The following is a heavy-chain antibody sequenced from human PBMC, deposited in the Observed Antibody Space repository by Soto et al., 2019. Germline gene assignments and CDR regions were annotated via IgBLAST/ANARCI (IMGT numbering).Heavy chain of an antibody. J-gene: IGHJ3*02. CDR1: GFTFGDYA. CDR3: AREYRYCNGGSCKTWSGGFDI. CDR2: IRSKAYGGTT. V-gene: IGHV3-49*03. Sequence: GGSLRLSCTASGFTFGDYAMSWFRQAPGKGLEWVGFIRSKAYGGTTEYAASVKGRFTVSRDNSKNTLYLQMDSLGADDVAVYYCAREYRYCNGGSCKTWSGGFDIWGHGIMVTVSS. D-gene: IGHD2-15*01.